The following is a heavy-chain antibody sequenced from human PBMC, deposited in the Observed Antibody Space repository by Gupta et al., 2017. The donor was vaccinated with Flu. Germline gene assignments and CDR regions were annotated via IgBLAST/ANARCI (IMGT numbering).Heavy chain of an antibody. Sequence: DVQLVESGGGLVQPGRSLRLSCAASGSTFEDYAMHWVRQAPGKGLEWVSGLTWSSGSIGYADSVRGRFTISRDNAKNSLYLQMNNLRAEDTALYYCAKDKRVRNYDFWSGYYDNWGQGTLVIVSS. D-gene: IGHD3-3*01. J-gene: IGHJ4*02. CDR2: LTWSSGSI. CDR3: AKDKRVRNYDFWSGYYDN. V-gene: IGHV3-9*01. CDR1: GSTFEDYA.